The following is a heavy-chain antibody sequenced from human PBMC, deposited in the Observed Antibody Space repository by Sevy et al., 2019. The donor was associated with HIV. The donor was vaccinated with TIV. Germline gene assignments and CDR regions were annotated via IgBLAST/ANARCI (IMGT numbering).Heavy chain of an antibody. CDR3: ATIMIFGVISYNWFDP. D-gene: IGHD3-3*01. V-gene: IGHV4-39*01. J-gene: IGHJ5*02. CDR2: VYYSGRT. CDR1: DGSLSSDNYY. Sequence: SESLSLTCTVSDGSLSSDNYYWVWIRQPPGKGLEWIGTVYYSGRTYYTPSLKTRVTICVVTSSNQLCLKLTSVTAADMAVYYCATIMIFGVISYNWFDPWSQGTLVTVSS.